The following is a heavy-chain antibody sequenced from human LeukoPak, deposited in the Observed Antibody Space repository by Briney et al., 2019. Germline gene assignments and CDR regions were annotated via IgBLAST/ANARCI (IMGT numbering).Heavy chain of an antibody. D-gene: IGHD2-15*01. V-gene: IGHV3-23*01. J-gene: IGHJ5*02. CDR3: AKEKPLDIVVVVAARRWFDP. CDR1: GFTFSSNY. Sequence: GGSLRLSCAASGFTFSSNYMSWVRQAPGKGLEWVSAISGSGGSTYYADSVKGRFTISRDNSKNTLYLQMNSLRAEDTAVYYCAKEKPLDIVVVVAARRWFDPWGQGTLVTVSS. CDR2: ISGSGGST.